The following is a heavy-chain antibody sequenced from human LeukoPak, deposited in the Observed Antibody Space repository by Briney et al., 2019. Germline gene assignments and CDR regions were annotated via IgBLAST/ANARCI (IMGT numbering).Heavy chain of an antibody. CDR3: ARTYQLLYTGGAFDI. V-gene: IGHV3-30-3*01. D-gene: IGHD2-2*02. J-gene: IGHJ3*02. CDR1: GFTFSSYA. CDR2: ISYDGSNK. Sequence: GGSLRLSCAASGFTFSSYAMHWVRQAPGKGLEWVAVISYDGSNKYYADSVKGRFTISRDNSKNTLYLQMDSLRAEDTAVYYCARTYQLLYTGGAFDIWGQGTMVTVSS.